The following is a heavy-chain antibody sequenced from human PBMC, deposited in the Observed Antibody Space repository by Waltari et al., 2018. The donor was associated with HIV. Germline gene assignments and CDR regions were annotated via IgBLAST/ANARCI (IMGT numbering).Heavy chain of an antibody. V-gene: IGHV3-23*01. CDR1: GFTFSNYG. Sequence: EVQVLESGGALVQHGGSLRLSCAASGFTFSNYGMSWVCHAPGKGLEWVSTISGSGGSTYYADSVKGRFTVSRDNSKNTLYLQMNSLRAEDTAVYFCVKEHQYSHSWYSYYGMDVWGQGTTVTVSS. CDR2: ISGSGGST. D-gene: IGHD6-13*01. CDR3: VKEHQYSHSWYSYYGMDV. J-gene: IGHJ6*02.